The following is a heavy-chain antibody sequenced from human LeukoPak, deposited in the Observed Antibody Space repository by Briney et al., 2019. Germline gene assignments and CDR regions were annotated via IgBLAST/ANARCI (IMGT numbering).Heavy chain of an antibody. Sequence: SQTLSLTCTVSGNSISSGDNYWSWIRQPAGKGLEWIGRIYTSGSTNYNPSLKSRVTISGDTSKNQFSLRLSSVTAADTAVYYCARRPGYCSSTSCPRGRPFDIWGQGTMVTVTS. CDR3: ARRPGYCSSTSCPRGRPFDI. CDR1: GNSISSGDNY. D-gene: IGHD2-2*03. J-gene: IGHJ3*02. V-gene: IGHV4-61*02. CDR2: IYTSGST.